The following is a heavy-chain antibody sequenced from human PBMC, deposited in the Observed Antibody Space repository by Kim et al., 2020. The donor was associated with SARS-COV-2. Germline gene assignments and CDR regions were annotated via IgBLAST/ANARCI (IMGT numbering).Heavy chain of an antibody. V-gene: IGHV3-30*04. CDR1: GFTFSSYA. D-gene: IGHD4-17*01. CDR3: ARDLDTYYGDYEAFDY. CDR2: ISYDGINK. J-gene: IGHJ4*02. Sequence: GGSLRLSCAASGFTFSSYAMHWVRQAPGKGLEWVAVISYDGINKYYADSVKGRFTISRDNSKNTLYLQMNSLRAEDTAVYYCARDLDTYYGDYEAFDYWGQGTLVTVSS.